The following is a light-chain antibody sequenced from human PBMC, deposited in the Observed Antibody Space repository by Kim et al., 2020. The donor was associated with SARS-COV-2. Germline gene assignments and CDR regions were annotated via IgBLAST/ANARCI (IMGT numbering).Light chain of an antibody. CDR2: GAS. V-gene: IGKV3-20*01. Sequence: SPGERATLPCRASQSVSSTYFAWYQQKPGQAPRLLIYGASRRATGIPDRFSGSGSGTDFTLSISRLESEDFAVYYCQHYGTSSGAFGQGTKVDIK. J-gene: IGKJ1*01. CDR1: QSVSSTY. CDR3: QHYGTSSGA.